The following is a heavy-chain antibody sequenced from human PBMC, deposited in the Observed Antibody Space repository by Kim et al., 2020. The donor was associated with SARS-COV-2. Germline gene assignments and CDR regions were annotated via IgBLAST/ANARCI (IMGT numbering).Heavy chain of an antibody. V-gene: IGHV3-53*01. CDR2: ST. Sequence: STSDADAVKGRFTISREKSKNTLYLQMSSVGAEDTAVYYCARDLDYYGMDVWGQGTTVTVSS. CDR3: ARDLDYYGMDV. J-gene: IGHJ6*02.